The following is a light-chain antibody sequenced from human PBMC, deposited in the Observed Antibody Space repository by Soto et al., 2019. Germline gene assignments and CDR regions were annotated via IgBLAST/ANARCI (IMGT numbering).Light chain of an antibody. CDR2: YAS. CDR3: QQRSNWPRT. Sequence: EIVFPQSPATLSLSPGERATLSCRASQCVTSYIAWYQQKPGQAPRPLIFYASTTATGIPAMFSGSGSATAFTLTISSLEPEDFAAYYCQQRSNWPRTFGQGPKV. J-gene: IGKJ1*01. CDR1: QCVTSY. V-gene: IGKV3-11*01.